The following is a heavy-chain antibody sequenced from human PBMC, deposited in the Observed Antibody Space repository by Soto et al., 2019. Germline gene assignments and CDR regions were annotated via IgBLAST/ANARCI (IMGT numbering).Heavy chain of an antibody. D-gene: IGHD2-15*01. V-gene: IGHV1-69*06. CDR3: ARDSTVGYCSGGSGYYY. CDR2: IIPIFGTA. CDR1: GGTFSSYA. Sequence: SVKVSCKASGGTFSSYAISWVRQAPGQGLEWMGGIIPIFGTANYAQKFQGRVTITADKSTSTAYMELSSLRSEDTAVYYCARDSTVGYCSGGSGYYYWGQGTLVTVSS. J-gene: IGHJ4*02.